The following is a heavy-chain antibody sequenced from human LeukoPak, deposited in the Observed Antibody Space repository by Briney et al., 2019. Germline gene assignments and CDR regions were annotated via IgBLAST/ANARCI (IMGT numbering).Heavy chain of an antibody. Sequence: ASVKVSCKASGYTFTSYGISWVRQAPGQGLEWMGWISAYNGNTNYAQKLQGRVTMTTDTSTSTAYMELRSLRSDDTAVYYCARDPLYYYDSSGYFDYWGQGTLVTVSP. CDR3: ARDPLYYYDSSGYFDY. D-gene: IGHD3-22*01. J-gene: IGHJ4*02. CDR2: ISAYNGNT. CDR1: GYTFTSYG. V-gene: IGHV1-18*01.